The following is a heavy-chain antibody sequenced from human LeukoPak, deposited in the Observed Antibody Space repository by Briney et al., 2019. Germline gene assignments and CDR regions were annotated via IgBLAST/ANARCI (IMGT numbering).Heavy chain of an antibody. CDR2: IWYDGNNK. Sequence: GGSLRLSCAASGFTFSNYGMHWVRQAPGKGLEWVAVIWYDGNNKYYADSVKGRFTISRDNSKNTLYLQMNSLRAEDTAVYYCARDRWNSTSYNDYWGQGTLVTVSS. D-gene: IGHD2-2*01. CDR1: GFTFSNYG. V-gene: IGHV3-33*01. CDR3: ARDRWNSTSYNDY. J-gene: IGHJ4*02.